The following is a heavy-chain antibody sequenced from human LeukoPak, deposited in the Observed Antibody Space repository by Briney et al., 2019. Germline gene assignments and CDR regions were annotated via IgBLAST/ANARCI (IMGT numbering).Heavy chain of an antibody. V-gene: IGHV4-34*01. CDR2: INHSGST. CDR1: GGSFSGYY. Sequence: PSETLSLTCAVYGGSFSGYYWSWIRQPPGKGLEWIGEINHSGSTNYNPSLKSRVTISVDTSKNQFSLKLSSVTAADTAVYYCARGIAVAGHDYWGQGTLVTVSS. J-gene: IGHJ4*02. D-gene: IGHD6-19*01. CDR3: ARGIAVAGHDY.